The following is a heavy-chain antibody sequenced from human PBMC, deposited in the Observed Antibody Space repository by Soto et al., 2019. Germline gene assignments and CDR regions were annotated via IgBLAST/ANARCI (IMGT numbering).Heavy chain of an antibody. V-gene: IGHV1-69*13. CDR2: IIPIFGTA. D-gene: IGHD3-22*01. J-gene: IGHJ4*02. Sequence: ASVKVSCKASGGTFSSYAISWVRQAPGQGLEWMGGIIPIFGTANYAQKFQGRVTITADESTSTAYMELSSLRSEDTAVYYCARRTDDSSGPFDYWGQGTLVTVSS. CDR3: ARRTDDSSGPFDY. CDR1: GGTFSSYA.